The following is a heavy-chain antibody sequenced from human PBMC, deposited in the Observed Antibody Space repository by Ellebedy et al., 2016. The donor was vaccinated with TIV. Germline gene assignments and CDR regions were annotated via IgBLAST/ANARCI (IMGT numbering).Heavy chain of an antibody. Sequence: ASVKVSCKASGFTFTSPAVQWVRQARGQRLEWIGWIVVGSGNTNYAQKFQERVTITRDMSTSTAYMELSSLRSEDTAVYYCARAPGRWAFYFDYWGQGTLVTVSS. V-gene: IGHV1-58*01. CDR1: GFTFTSPA. CDR2: IVVGSGNT. CDR3: ARAPGRWAFYFDY. D-gene: IGHD1-26*01. J-gene: IGHJ4*02.